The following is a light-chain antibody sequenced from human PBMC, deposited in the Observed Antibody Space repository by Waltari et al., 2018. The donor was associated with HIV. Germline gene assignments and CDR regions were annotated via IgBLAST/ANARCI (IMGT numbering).Light chain of an antibody. V-gene: IGLV2-14*01. CDR3: SSYTGTNTLI. CDR2: EVT. CDR1: SSDIGGNNY. Sequence: QSALTQPPSVSGSPGLSLTISCTGTSSDIGGNNYLPWYHQPPGKAPKLVIHEVTNRPSGVSSRFSGSKSGNTASLTISGLQAEDEADYYCSSYTGTNTLIFGGGTKLTVL. J-gene: IGLJ2*01.